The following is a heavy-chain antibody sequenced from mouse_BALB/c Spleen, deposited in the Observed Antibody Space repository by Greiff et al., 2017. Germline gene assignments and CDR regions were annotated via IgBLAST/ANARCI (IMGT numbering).Heavy chain of an antibody. V-gene: IGHV1S137*01. CDR1: GYTFTDYA. J-gene: IGHJ2*01. Sequence: VQLQQSGAELVGPGVSVKISCKGSGYTFTDYAMHWVKQSHAKSLEWIGVISTYYGDASYNQKFKGKATMTVDKSSSTAYMELARLTSEDSAIYYCAREGYYGSSFDYWGQGTTLTVSS. CDR2: ISTYYGDA. CDR3: AREGYYGSSFDY. D-gene: IGHD1-1*01.